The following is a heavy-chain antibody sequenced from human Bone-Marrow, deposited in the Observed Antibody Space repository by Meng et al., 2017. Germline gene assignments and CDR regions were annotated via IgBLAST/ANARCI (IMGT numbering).Heavy chain of an antibody. Sequence: GESLKISCAASGFTFSSYEMNWVRQAPGKGLEWVSYISSSSSYIYYADSVKGRFTISRDNAKNSLYLQMNSLRAEDTAVYYCARQYGSGSYYKHIDYWGQGTLVTVSS. CDR3: ARQYGSGSYYKHIDY. CDR1: GFTFSSYE. CDR2: ISSSSSYI. D-gene: IGHD3-10*01. V-gene: IGHV3-21*05. J-gene: IGHJ4*02.